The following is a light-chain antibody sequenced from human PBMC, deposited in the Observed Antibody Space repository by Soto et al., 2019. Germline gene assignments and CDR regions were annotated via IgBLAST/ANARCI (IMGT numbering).Light chain of an antibody. J-gene: IGKJ4*01. Sequence: IHMTQSPSSLSASIGDRVTITCRASEAISHYLNWYHQKPGKAPKLLIYGASKLQSGVPSRFSGSGSGTDFTLTITSLQGEDFATYYCQQSSSTPLTFGGGTKVEI. CDR3: QQSSSTPLT. CDR2: GAS. V-gene: IGKV1-39*01. CDR1: EAISHY.